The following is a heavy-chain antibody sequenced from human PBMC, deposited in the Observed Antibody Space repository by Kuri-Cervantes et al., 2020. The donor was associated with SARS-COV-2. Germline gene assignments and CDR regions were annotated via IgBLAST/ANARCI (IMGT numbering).Heavy chain of an antibody. J-gene: IGHJ6*02. D-gene: IGHD6-13*01. CDR2: ISAYNGNT. CDR3: ARERQQYYYYGMDV. Sequence: ASVKVSCKASGYTFTSYGISWVRQAPGQGLEWMGWISAYNGNTKYSQKFQGRVTITRDTSASTAYMELSSLRSEDTAVYYCARERQQYYYYGMDVWGQGTTVTVSS. V-gene: IGHV1-18*01. CDR1: GYTFTSYG.